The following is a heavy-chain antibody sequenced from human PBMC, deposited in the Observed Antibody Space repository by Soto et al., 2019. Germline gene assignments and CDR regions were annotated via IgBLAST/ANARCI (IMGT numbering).Heavy chain of an antibody. J-gene: IGHJ5*02. D-gene: IGHD3-10*01. Sequence: SETLSLTCTVSAGSISSYYWSWIRQPPGKGLEWIEYIYYSGSTNYNPSLKSRVTISVDTSKNQFSLKLSSVTAADTAVYYCARVITMVRGVIITRWFDPWGQGTLVTVSS. CDR3: ARVITMVRGVIITRWFDP. V-gene: IGHV4-59*01. CDR1: AGSISSYY. CDR2: IYYSGST.